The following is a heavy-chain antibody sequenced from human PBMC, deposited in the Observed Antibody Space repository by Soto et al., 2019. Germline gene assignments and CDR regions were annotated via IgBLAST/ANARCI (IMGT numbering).Heavy chain of an antibody. V-gene: IGHV4-39*02. CDR3: AREGRWFGELYDYMDV. J-gene: IGHJ6*03. D-gene: IGHD3-10*01. CDR1: GGSISSSSYY. CDR2: IYYSGST. Sequence: QLQLQESGPGLVKPSETLSLTCTVSGGSISSSSYYWGWIRQPPGKGLEWIGSIYYSGSTYYNPSLKSRVNISGDTSKNQFSLKLSSVTAADTAVYYCAREGRWFGELYDYMDVWGKGTTVTVSS.